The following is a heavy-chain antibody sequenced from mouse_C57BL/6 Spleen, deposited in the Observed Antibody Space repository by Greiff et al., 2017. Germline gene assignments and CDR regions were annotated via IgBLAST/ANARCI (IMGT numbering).Heavy chain of an antibody. J-gene: IGHJ3*01. D-gene: IGHD3-2*02. CDR1: GYAFSSSW. CDR3: ARGHSSGYVWFAY. Sequence: QVQLQQSGPELVKPGASVKISCKASGYAFSSSWMNWVKQRPGKGLEWIGRIYPGDGDTNYNGKFKGKATLTADKSSSTAYMQLSSLTSEDSAVYFCARGHSSGYVWFAYWGQGTLVTVSA. V-gene: IGHV1-82*01. CDR2: IYPGDGDT.